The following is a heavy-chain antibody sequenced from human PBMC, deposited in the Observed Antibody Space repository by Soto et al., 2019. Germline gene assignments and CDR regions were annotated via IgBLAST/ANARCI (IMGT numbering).Heavy chain of an antibody. D-gene: IGHD1-20*01. CDR3: ARDPRITGYYYYYMDV. Sequence: EVQLVESGGGLVKPGGSLRLSCAASGFTFSSYSMNWVRQAPGKGLEWVSSISSSSSYIYYADSVKGRFTISRDNANNSLYLQMNSLRAEDTDVYYCARDPRITGYYYYYMDVWGKGTTVTVSS. CDR1: GFTFSSYS. CDR2: ISSSSSYI. J-gene: IGHJ6*03. V-gene: IGHV3-21*01.